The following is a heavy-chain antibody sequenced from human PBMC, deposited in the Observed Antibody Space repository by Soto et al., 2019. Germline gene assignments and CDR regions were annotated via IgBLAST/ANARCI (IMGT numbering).Heavy chain of an antibody. D-gene: IGHD4-17*01. Sequence: QVQLVQSGAEVRKPGSSVKVSCKAFGGSINNYALTWVRQAPGQGLEWMGGIIPIYGTANYAQKFRGRVTLPADEDTITAYMELSSLRYEDTAVYYCARGSVSNYGDFGGLYDSWRQGTLVTVSS. V-gene: IGHV1-69*01. J-gene: IGHJ4*02. CDR3: ARGSVSNYGDFGGLYDS. CDR2: IIPIYGTA. CDR1: GGSINNYA.